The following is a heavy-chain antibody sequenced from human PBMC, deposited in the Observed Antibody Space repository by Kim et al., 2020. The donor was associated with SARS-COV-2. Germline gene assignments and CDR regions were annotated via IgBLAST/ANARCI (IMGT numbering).Heavy chain of an antibody. D-gene: IGHD3-3*01. CDR1: GGSFSGYY. Sequence: SETLSLTCAVYGGSFSGYYWSWIRQPPGKGLEWIGEINHSGSTNYNPSLKSRVTISVDTSKNQFSLKLSSVTAADTAVYYCARGFYDFWSGYSGYFDYWGQGTLVTVSS. CDR2: INHSGST. CDR3: ARGFYDFWSGYSGYFDY. J-gene: IGHJ4*02. V-gene: IGHV4-34*01.